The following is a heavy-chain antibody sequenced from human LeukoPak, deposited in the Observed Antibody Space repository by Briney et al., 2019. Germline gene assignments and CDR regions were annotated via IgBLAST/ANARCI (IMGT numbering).Heavy chain of an antibody. V-gene: IGHV3-30-3*01. Sequence: GGSLRLSCAASGFTSSSYAMHWVRQAPGKGLEWVAVISYDGSNKYYADSVKGRFTISRDNSKNTLYLQMNSLRVEDTAVYYCARAPTVLVGYCSSSSCQADYWGQGTLVTVSS. J-gene: IGHJ4*02. CDR3: ARAPTVLVGYCSSSSCQADY. CDR2: ISYDGSNK. CDR1: GFTSSSYA. D-gene: IGHD2-2*01.